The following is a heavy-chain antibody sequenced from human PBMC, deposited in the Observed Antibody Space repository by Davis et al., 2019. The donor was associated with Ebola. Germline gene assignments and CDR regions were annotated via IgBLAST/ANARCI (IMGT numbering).Heavy chain of an antibody. V-gene: IGHV3-23*01. CDR1: GFTFSSYA. J-gene: IGHJ4*02. CDR2: IGGSDGST. CDR3: ARDSPGVAASFDY. D-gene: IGHD6-13*01. Sequence: GSLRLSCEGTGFTFSSYAMSWVRQAPGKGLEWVSGIGGSDGSTYYADSVKGRFTISRDNAKNSLYLQMNSLRDEDTAVYYCARDSPGVAASFDYWGQGTLVTVSS.